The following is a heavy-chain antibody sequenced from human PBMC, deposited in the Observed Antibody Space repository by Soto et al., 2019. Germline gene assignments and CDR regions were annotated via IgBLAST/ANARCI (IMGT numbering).Heavy chain of an antibody. D-gene: IGHD1-26*01. V-gene: IGHV3-23*01. CDR2: ITTSGSGT. Sequence: GGSLRLSCAASGFTFSSYAMSWVRQAPGKGLEWVSGITTSGSGTYYADSVKGRFTISRDNSKNTLYLQMNTLRAEDTAVYYCAKENSGSYFLFDYWGQGTLVTVSS. CDR1: GFTFSSYA. CDR3: AKENSGSYFLFDY. J-gene: IGHJ4*02.